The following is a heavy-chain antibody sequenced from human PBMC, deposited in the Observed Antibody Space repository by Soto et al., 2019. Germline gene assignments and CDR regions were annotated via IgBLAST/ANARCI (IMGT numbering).Heavy chain of an antibody. V-gene: IGHV4-38-2*02. CDR1: GYSISSGYY. CDR3: ARDQGVVITADSWFDP. J-gene: IGHJ5*02. D-gene: IGHD3-16*01. Sequence: SETLSLTCAVSGYSISSGYYWGWIRQPPGKGLEWIGSIYHSGSTYYNPSLRSRVTISVDTSKNQFSLKLSSVTAADTAVYFCARDQGVVITADSWFDPWGQGTLVTVSS. CDR2: IYHSGST.